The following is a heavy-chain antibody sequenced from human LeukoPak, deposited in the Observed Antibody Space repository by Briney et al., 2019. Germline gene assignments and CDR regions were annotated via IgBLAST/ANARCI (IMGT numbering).Heavy chain of an antibody. V-gene: IGHV3-23*01. D-gene: IGHD3-16*01. CDR1: GFTFSSYA. CDR2: ISGSGGST. Sequence: GGSLRLSCAASGFTFSSYAMTWVRQAPGKGLEWVSSISGSGGSTYYADSVKGRFTISRDNSKNTLYLQMNSMRADDTAVYFCRVQPQFRGGGGGQGTLVTVSP. CDR3: RVQPQFRGGG. J-gene: IGHJ4*02.